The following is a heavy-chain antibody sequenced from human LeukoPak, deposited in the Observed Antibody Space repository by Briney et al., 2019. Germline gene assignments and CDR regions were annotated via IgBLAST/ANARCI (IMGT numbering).Heavy chain of an antibody. J-gene: IGHJ4*02. D-gene: IGHD5-18*01. CDR1: GGSFSGYY. CDR2: INHSGST. Sequence: KPSETLSLTCAVYGGSFSGYYWSWIRQPPGKGLEWIGEINHSGSTNYNPSLKSRVTISVDTSKNQFFLKLSSVTAADTAVYYCARNRIQPDYWGQGTLVTVSS. CDR3: ARNRIQPDY. V-gene: IGHV4-34*01.